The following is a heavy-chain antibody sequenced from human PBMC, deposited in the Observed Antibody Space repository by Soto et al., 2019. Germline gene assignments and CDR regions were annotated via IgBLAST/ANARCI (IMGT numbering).Heavy chain of an antibody. J-gene: IGHJ3*02. CDR3: ARLSQQLVAFDI. Sequence: QLQLQESGPGLVKPSETLSLTCTVSGGSISSSSYYWGWIRQPPGKGLEWIGSIYYSGSTYYNPSLKSRVXIXVXXSKNQFSLKLSSVTAADTAVYYCARLSQQLVAFDIWGQGTMVTVSS. V-gene: IGHV4-39*01. CDR1: GGSISSSSYY. D-gene: IGHD6-13*01. CDR2: IYYSGST.